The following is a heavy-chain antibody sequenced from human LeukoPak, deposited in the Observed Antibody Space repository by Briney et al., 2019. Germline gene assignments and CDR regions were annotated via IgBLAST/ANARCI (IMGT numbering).Heavy chain of an antibody. J-gene: IGHJ4*02. Sequence: SETLSLTCIVSGGSIGSYYWKWIRQPAGKGLEWIGRINTSGSINYNPSLQGRVTMSVDTSKNQFSLKLSSVTAADTAVYYCARYRQESSGQFDYWGQGALVTVSS. CDR3: ARYRQESSGQFDY. V-gene: IGHV4-4*07. D-gene: IGHD3-22*01. CDR2: INTSGSI. CDR1: GGSIGSYY.